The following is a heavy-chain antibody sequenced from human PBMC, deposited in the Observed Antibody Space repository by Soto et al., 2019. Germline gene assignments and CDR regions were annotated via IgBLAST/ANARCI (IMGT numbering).Heavy chain of an antibody. CDR1: GLAFSXYA. V-gene: IGHV3-23*01. Sequence: EAQLLESGXXXVQPGGSLRLSCAASGLAFSXYAMTWVRQAPGKGLEWVSIITASGYSAYYGGAVKGRFTTSRDNSRSTLYLQMNGLRADDTAVYYCAKGDLLWDPFDFWGQGTLVTVSS. CDR2: ITASGYSA. D-gene: IGHD3-16*01. CDR3: AKGDLLWDPFDF. J-gene: IGHJ4*02.